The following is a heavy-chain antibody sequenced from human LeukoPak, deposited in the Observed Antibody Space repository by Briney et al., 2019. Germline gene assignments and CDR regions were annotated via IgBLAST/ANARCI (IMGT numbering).Heavy chain of an antibody. CDR1: GFTFSNAW. J-gene: IGHJ3*02. D-gene: IGHD3-22*01. CDR2: IKSKTDGGTT. Sequence: TGGSLRLSCAASGFTFSNAWMNWVRQAPGKGLEWVGRIKSKTDGGTTDYAAPVKGRFTISRDDSKNTLYLQMNSLKTEDTAVYYCTTGHFGYYDSSGYSYADAFDIWGQGTMVTVSS. V-gene: IGHV3-15*07. CDR3: TTGHFGYYDSSGYSYADAFDI.